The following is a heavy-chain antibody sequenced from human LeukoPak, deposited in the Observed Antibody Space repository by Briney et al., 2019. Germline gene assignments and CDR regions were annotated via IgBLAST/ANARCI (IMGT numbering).Heavy chain of an antibody. CDR1: GGSISTSIYY. J-gene: IGHJ4*02. Sequence: PSETLSLTCTVSGGSISTSIYYWGWIRQPPRKGLEWIGSIYYSGSAYYNPSLKSRVSISVDTSKNQFSLKLSSVTAADTAVYFCARQVVAVAGTGYFDYWGQGTLVTVSS. V-gene: IGHV4-39*01. D-gene: IGHD6-19*01. CDR2: IYYSGSA. CDR3: ARQVVAVAGTGYFDY.